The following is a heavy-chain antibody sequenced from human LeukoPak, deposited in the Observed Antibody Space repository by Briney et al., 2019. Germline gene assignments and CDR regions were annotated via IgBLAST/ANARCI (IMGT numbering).Heavy chain of an antibody. V-gene: IGHV4-39*01. Sequence: SGTLSLTCTVSGGSISSGSYYWGWIRQPPGKGLEWIGSFYYSGSTYYNPSLKSRVTISVDTSKNQLSLRLSSVTAADTAVYYCARLAVAGTGYWGQGTLVTVSS. D-gene: IGHD6-19*01. CDR2: FYYSGST. CDR3: ARLAVAGTGY. CDR1: GGSISSGSYY. J-gene: IGHJ4*02.